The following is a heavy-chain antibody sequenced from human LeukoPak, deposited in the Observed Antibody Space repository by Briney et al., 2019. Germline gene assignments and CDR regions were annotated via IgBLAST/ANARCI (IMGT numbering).Heavy chain of an antibody. CDR1: GFTFSSFV. CDR3: ARSITIFGVVANYFDP. J-gene: IGHJ5*02. Sequence: GGPLRLSCATSGFTFSSFVMHWVRQAPGKGLEGVALISYDGVRKYYADSVRGRFTISRDNPKSTVYLQINSLRAEDTAVYYCARSITIFGVVANYFDPWGQGTLVTVSS. D-gene: IGHD3-3*01. V-gene: IGHV3-30*14. CDR2: ISYDGVRK.